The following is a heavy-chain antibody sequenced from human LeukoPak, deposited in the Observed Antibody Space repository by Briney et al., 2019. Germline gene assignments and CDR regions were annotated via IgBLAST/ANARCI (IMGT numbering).Heavy chain of an antibody. CDR1: GVSISGGSYY. J-gene: IGHJ4*02. V-gene: IGHV4-30-2*01. D-gene: IGHD6-19*01. CDR2: IYPGANT. CDR3: ARGGSSGWYVRY. Sequence: SQTLSLTCTVSGVSISGGSYYWSWIRQPPGKGLEWIGYIYPGANTYYHPSLKSRVTISVDRSQNQFSLNLSSVTAADTAVYYCARGGSSGWYVRYWGQGTLVIVSS.